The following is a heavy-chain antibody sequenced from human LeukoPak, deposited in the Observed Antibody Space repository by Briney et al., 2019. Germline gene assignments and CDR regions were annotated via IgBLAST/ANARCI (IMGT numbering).Heavy chain of an antibody. CDR2: FDPEDGET. CDR1: GYTLTELS. Sequence: ASVKVSRKVSGYTLTELSMHWVRQAPGKGLEWMGGFDPEDGETIYAQKFQGRVTMTEDTSTDTAYMELSSLRSEDTAVYYCARVRRSGELLDAGRYNWLDPWGQGTLVTVSS. CDR3: ARVRRSGELLDAGRYNWLDP. V-gene: IGHV1-24*01. J-gene: IGHJ5*02. D-gene: IGHD1-26*01.